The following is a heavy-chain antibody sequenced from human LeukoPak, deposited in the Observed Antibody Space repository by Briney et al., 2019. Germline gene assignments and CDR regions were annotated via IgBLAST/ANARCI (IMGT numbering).Heavy chain of an antibody. Sequence: PGGSLRLSCAASGFTFSSYAMSWVRQAPGKGLEWVSAISGSGGSTYYADSVRGRFTISRDNSKNSLYLQMHSLRAEDTAVYYFANFPPPQLVRAFDIWGQGTMVTVSS. CDR1: GFTFSSYA. J-gene: IGHJ3*02. D-gene: IGHD6-6*01. V-gene: IGHV3-23*01. CDR3: ANFPPPQLVRAFDI. CDR2: ISGSGGST.